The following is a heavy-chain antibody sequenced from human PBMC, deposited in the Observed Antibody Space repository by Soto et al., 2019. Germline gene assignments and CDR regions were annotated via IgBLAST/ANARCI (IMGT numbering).Heavy chain of an antibody. CDR1: GYTFTSYA. Sequence: GASEKVSCKASGYTFTSYAISWVRQAPGQGLEWMGGIIPIFGTANYAQKFQGRVTITADKSTSTAYMELSSLRSEDTAVYYCARATLTGRYYYYGMDVWGQGTTVTVSS. J-gene: IGHJ6*02. V-gene: IGHV1-69*06. CDR2: IIPIFGTA. CDR3: ARATLTGRYYYYGMDV. D-gene: IGHD1-20*01.